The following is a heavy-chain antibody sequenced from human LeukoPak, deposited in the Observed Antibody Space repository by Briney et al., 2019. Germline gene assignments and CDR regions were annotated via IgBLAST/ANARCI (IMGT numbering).Heavy chain of an antibody. CDR1: GATFSNYA. CDR2: IIPIFRTA. CDR3: ARARSGPYGSGSLDAFDI. Sequence: ASVKVSCKASGATFSNYAITWVRQAPGQGLEWMGGIIPIFRTANYAQKFQGRVTITADTSTSTAYMQLSSLRSEDTAVYYCARARSGPYGSGSLDAFDIWGQGTMVTVSS. V-gene: IGHV1-69*06. D-gene: IGHD3-10*01. J-gene: IGHJ3*02.